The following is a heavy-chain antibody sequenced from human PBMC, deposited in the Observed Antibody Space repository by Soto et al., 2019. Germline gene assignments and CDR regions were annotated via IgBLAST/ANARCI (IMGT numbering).Heavy chain of an antibody. V-gene: IGHV4-59*11. CDR2: GLRHEFV. J-gene: IGHJ4*01. CDR3: VAGPDHAKSAY. CDR1: GGSISDHY. Sequence: SENLSLTCTVSGGSISDHYLSWTRQPPGKGLEWIGYGLRHEFVGTNPSLTSRVTISVDTSKKQFSLRLNSVTAADTAVYYCVAGPDHAKSAYWGQGTLVTVSS.